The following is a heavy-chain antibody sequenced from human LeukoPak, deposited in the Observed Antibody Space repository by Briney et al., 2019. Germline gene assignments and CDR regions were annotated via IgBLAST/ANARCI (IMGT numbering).Heavy chain of an antibody. CDR2: INRSGST. V-gene: IGHV4-34*01. Sequence: SETLSLTCAVYGGSFSGYYWSWIRQPPGKGLEWIGEINRSGSTNYNPSLKSRVTISVDTSKNQFSLKLSSVTAADTAVYYCARQCSSTSCYSPPYYYYGMDVWGQGTTVTVSS. CDR3: ARQCSSTSCYSPPYYYYGMDV. CDR1: GGSFSGYY. D-gene: IGHD2-2*02. J-gene: IGHJ6*02.